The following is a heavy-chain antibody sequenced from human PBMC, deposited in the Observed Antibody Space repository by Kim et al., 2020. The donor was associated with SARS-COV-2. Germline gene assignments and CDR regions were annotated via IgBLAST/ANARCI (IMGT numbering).Heavy chain of an antibody. D-gene: IGHD6-13*01. CDR3: ANEIGKYIAAAPTQFDY. CDR1: GFTFSSYG. V-gene: IGHV3-30*18. Sequence: GGSLRLSCAASGFTFSSYGMHWVRQAPGKGLEWVAVISYDGSNKYYADSVKGRFTISRDNSKNTLYLQMNSLRAEDTAVYYCANEIGKYIAAAPTQFDYWGQGTLVTVSS. J-gene: IGHJ4*02. CDR2: ISYDGSNK.